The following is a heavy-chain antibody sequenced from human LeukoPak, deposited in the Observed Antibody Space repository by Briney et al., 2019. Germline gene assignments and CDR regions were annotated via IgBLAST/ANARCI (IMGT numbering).Heavy chain of an antibody. CDR3: ARDRRGGGNYGGYAFDI. J-gene: IGHJ3*02. D-gene: IGHD1-26*01. Sequence: GGSLRLSCAASGFTFSTYDMTWVRPAPGKGLEWISYIGSSDTTIYFADSVKGRFTISRDNAKNSLFLQMSSLRAEDTAVYYCARDRRGGGNYGGYAFDIWGQGTVVTVSS. CDR2: IGSSDTTI. CDR1: GFTFSTYD. V-gene: IGHV3-48*04.